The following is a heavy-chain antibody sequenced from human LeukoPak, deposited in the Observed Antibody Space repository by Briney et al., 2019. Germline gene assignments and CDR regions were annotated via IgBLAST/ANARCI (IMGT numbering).Heavy chain of an antibody. CDR2: ISDSGGAT. Sequence: GGSLRLSCAACGFTFSNYAMTWVRQVPGKGLQWVSLISDSGGATYYADSVRGRFTISRDNSKNTLYLQMNSLRAEDTAVYYCARGLGSSGWPSYFDYWGQGTLVTVSS. V-gene: IGHV3-23*01. J-gene: IGHJ4*02. CDR1: GFTFSNYA. D-gene: IGHD6-19*01. CDR3: ARGLGSSGWPSYFDY.